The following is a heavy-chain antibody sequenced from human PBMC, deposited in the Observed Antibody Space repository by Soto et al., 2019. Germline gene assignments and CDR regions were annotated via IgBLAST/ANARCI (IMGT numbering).Heavy chain of an antibody. J-gene: IGHJ6*02. CDR1: RYTFTNFY. D-gene: IGHD1-26*01. V-gene: IGHV1-46*01. CDR2: INPSGGST. Sequence: ASVKVSCKASRYTFTNFYIHWLRQAPGQGLEWMGIINPSGGSTTYPQKFQGRVTMTRDTSTSTVHMELITLRSEDTAVYYCAISQVGRPLVVSGHATTVTVSS. CDR3: AISQVGRPLVV.